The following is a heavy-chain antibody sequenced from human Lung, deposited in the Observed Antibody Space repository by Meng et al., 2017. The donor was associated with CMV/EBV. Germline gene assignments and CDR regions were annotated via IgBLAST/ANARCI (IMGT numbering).Heavy chain of an antibody. J-gene: IGHJ4*02. CDR3: AKAGYSSSWYVLEY. Sequence: LXCAASGFTFSSYVMTWVRQAPGKGLEWVSGIGPSGGNTYYADSVKGRFTISRDNSRNTLYLQMNGLRAEDTAVYYCAKAGYSSSWYVLEYWGQGNXVTVSS. V-gene: IGHV3-23*01. CDR2: IGPSGGNT. CDR1: GFTFSSYV. D-gene: IGHD6-13*01.